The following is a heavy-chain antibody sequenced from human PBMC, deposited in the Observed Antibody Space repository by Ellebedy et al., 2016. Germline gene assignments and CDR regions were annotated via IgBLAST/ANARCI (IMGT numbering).Heavy chain of an antibody. J-gene: IGHJ4*02. V-gene: IGHV3-9*01. Sequence: GGSLRLSCAASGFTFDDYAMHWVRQAPGKGLEWVSGISWNSGSIGYADSVKGRFTISRDNAKNSLYLQMNSLRAEDTALYYCAKDMARDGYNPGAFDYWGQGTLVTVSS. CDR3: AKDMARDGYNPGAFDY. CDR2: ISWNSGSI. CDR1: GFTFDDYA. D-gene: IGHD5-24*01.